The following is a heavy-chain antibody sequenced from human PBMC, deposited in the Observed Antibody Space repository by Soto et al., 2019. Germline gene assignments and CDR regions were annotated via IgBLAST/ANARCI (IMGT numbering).Heavy chain of an antibody. Sequence: EVQLLESGGGLVQPGGSLRLSCAASGFTFSSYAMSWVRQAPGKGLEWVSAISGSGGSTYYADSVKGRFTISRDNSKNTLYMRMNSVRAADTAVYDCAKGRGYCSSTSCYVGSDYWGQGTLVPVSS. V-gene: IGHV3-23*01. CDR2: ISGSGGST. J-gene: IGHJ4*02. D-gene: IGHD2-2*01. CDR3: AKGRGYCSSTSCYVGSDY. CDR1: GFTFSSYA.